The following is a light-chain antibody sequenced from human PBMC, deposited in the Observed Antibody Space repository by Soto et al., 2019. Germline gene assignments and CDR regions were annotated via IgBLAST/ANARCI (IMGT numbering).Light chain of an antibody. CDR3: SLSYSGVRV. J-gene: IGLJ3*02. V-gene: IGLV7-46*01. CDR2: DTT. Sequence: QAVVTQEPSLTVSPGGTVTRTCGSSTGAVTSGHWPYWFQQKPGQVPRALIYDTTNKHSWTPARFSGSLLGGKPVLILSGAQPEDEAEDFCSLSYSGVRVFGGGTKLTVL. CDR1: TGAVTSGHW.